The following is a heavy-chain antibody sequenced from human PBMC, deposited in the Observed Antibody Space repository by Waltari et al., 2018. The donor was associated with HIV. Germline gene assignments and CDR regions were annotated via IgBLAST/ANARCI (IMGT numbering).Heavy chain of an antibody. Sequence: QVQLVQSGAEVQKPGASVKVSCKVSGHTLTGLSIHWVRQAPGKGLEWMGGSSLEDDETLYAQMFQGRVSMTEDRSTDSAYMELSSLRSDDTAMYYCATSFDYYVGYFDHWGQGTLVTVSS. CDR1: GHTLTGLS. D-gene: IGHD3-16*01. CDR2: SSLEDDET. J-gene: IGHJ4*02. V-gene: IGHV1-24*01. CDR3: ATSFDYYVGYFDH.